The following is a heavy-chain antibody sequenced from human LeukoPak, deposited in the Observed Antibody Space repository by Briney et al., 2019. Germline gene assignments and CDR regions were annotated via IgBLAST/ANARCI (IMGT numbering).Heavy chain of an antibody. CDR1: GGSISSYY. V-gene: IGHV4-59*01. CDR3: ARVIADKPYYYYYGMDV. D-gene: IGHD2-21*01. J-gene: IGHJ6*02. Sequence: PSETLSLTSTVSGGSISSYYWSWIRQPPGKGLEWIGYIYYSGSTNYNPSLKSRVTISVDTSKNQFSLKLSSVTAADTAVYYCARVIADKPYYYYYGMDVWGQGTTVTVSS. CDR2: IYYSGST.